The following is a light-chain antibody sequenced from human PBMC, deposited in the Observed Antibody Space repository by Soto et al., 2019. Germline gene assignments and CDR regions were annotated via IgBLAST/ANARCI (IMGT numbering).Light chain of an antibody. J-gene: IGKJ1*01. CDR1: QTISSW. Sequence: DIQITQSPSTLSGSVGGRVRITCRASQTISSWLAWYQQKPGKAPKLLIYKASTLKSGVPSRFSGSGSGTEFTLTLSSLQPDDFATYDCQHYNSYSEAFGQGTKVDIK. CDR2: KAS. V-gene: IGKV1-5*03. CDR3: QHYNSYSEA.